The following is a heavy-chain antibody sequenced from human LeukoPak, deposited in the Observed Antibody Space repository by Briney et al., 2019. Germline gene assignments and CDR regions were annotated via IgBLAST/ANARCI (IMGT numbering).Heavy chain of an antibody. CDR2: IDWDDDK. V-gene: IGHV2-70*11. D-gene: IGHD4-17*01. J-gene: IGHJ4*02. CDR3: ARAFPTVTTFDY. Sequence: SGPALVKHTQTLTLTCTFSGFSLSTRGMCVSWIRQPPGKALDWLARIDWDDDKYYSTSLKTRLTISKDTSKNQVVLTMTNMDPVDTATYYCARAFPTVTTFDYWGQGTLVTVSS. CDR1: GFSLSTRGMC.